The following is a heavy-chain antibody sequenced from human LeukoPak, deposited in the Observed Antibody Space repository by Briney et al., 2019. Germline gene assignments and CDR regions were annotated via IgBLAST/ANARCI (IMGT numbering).Heavy chain of an antibody. J-gene: IGHJ4*02. Sequence: GGSLRLSCTASGFTISSCAMSWVRQAPGKGLGWVSAISGSGGSTYYADSVKGRFTISRDNSKNTLYLQMNSLRAEDTAVYYCAKEEGYYGSGSYYSGVPYYFDYWGQGTLVTVSS. D-gene: IGHD3-10*01. CDR3: AKEEGYYGSGSYYSGVPYYFDY. CDR1: GFTISSCA. CDR2: ISGSGGST. V-gene: IGHV3-23*01.